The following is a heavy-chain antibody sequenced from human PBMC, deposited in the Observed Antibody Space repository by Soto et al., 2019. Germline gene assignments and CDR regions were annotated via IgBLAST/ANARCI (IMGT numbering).Heavy chain of an antibody. Sequence: SQTLSLTCIVSGGSISSSSYYWGLIRQPPAKGLEWIRSIYYSGSTYDNPSLKSRVTISVDTSKNQISLNLSSVTAADTAVYYCAKAHYDYVWGSYRPDAFDIWGQGTMVTVSS. D-gene: IGHD3-16*02. CDR3: AKAHYDYVWGSYRPDAFDI. V-gene: IGHV4-39*01. CDR1: GGSISSSSYY. J-gene: IGHJ3*02. CDR2: IYYSGST.